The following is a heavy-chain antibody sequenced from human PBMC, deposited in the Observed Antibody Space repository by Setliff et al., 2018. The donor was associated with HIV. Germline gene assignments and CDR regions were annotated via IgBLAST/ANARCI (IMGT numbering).Heavy chain of an antibody. Sequence: ASVKVSCKASGYTLTSYYMHWVRQAPGQGLECMGIISPSDGSTNYAQKFLGRVTLTRDTSLNTFYMELTNLRSEDTAFYYCARGRKDLTMVRVPNFDYWGQGTLVTVSS. CDR2: ISPSDGST. D-gene: IGHD3-10*01. V-gene: IGHV1-46*01. CDR3: ARGRKDLTMVRVPNFDY. CDR1: GYTLTSYY. J-gene: IGHJ4*02.